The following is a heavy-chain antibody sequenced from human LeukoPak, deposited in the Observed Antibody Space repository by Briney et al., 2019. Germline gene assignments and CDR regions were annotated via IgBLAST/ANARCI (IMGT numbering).Heavy chain of an antibody. D-gene: IGHD4-23*01. J-gene: IGHJ4*02. V-gene: IGHV3-23*01. CDR3: AKRSDYGGNGNYFDS. CDR1: GFTFSSYG. CDR2: ISGRDSNT. Sequence: QPGGSLRLSCAASGFTFSSYGVSWVRQAPGKGLEWVSAISGRDSNTYYADSVEGRFTISRDNSKNTLYLHLNSLRAEDTAVYYCAKRSDYGGNGNYFDSWGQGTPVTVSS.